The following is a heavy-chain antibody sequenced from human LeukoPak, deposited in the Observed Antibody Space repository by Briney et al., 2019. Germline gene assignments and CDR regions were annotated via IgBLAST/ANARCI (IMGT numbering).Heavy chain of an antibody. D-gene: IGHD3-22*01. V-gene: IGHV3-23*01. Sequence: GGSLRLSCAASGFTFSSYAMTWVRQAPGKGLEWVSVISGGGGSTYYADSVKGRFTISRDNSKNTLYLQMHSLRVEDTAVYYCARPLTYYYDSSGYPTDYWGQGTLVTVSS. CDR1: GFTFSSYA. CDR3: ARPLTYYYDSSGYPTDY. J-gene: IGHJ4*02. CDR2: ISGGGGST.